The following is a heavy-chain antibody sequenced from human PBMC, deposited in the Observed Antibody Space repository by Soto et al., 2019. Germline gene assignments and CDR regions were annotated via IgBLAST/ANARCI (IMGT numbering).Heavy chain of an antibody. CDR2: IYYSGST. CDR3: SRGSYYYDSSGYYYY. CDR1: GGSISSGDYY. Sequence: QVQLQESGPGLVKPSQTLSLTCTVSGGSISSGDYYWSWIRQPPGKGLEWIGYIYYSGSTYYNPSLKSRVTISVDTSKNQFSLKLSSVTAADTAVYYCSRGSYYYDSSGYYYYWGQGTLVTVSS. V-gene: IGHV4-30-4*01. D-gene: IGHD3-22*01. J-gene: IGHJ4*02.